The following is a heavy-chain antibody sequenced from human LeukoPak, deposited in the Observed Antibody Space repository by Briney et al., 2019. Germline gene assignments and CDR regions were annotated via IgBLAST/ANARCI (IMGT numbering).Heavy chain of an antibody. V-gene: IGHV3-30*18. CDR3: AKDRSLLWFGELITRTVN. Sequence: GGSLRLSCAASGFTFSSYGMHWVRQAPGKGLEWVAVISYDGSNKYYADSVKGRFTISRDNSKNTLYLQMNSLRAEDTAVYYCAKDRSLLWFGELITRTVNWGQGTLVTVSS. J-gene: IGHJ4*02. D-gene: IGHD3-10*01. CDR2: ISYDGSNK. CDR1: GFTFSSYG.